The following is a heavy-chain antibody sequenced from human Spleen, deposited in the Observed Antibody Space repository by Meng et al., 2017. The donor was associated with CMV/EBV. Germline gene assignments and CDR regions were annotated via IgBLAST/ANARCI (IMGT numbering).Heavy chain of an antibody. Sequence: SDTLSLTCTVSGGSISSGDYYWSWIRQPPGKGLEWIGFIYYSGRTYYNPSLKSRVTISVDTSKNQFSLRLSSVTAADTAVYYCASTQDCSSTSCYTGFDPWSQGTLVTVSS. CDR3: ASTQDCSSTSCYTGFDP. V-gene: IGHV4-30-4*02. J-gene: IGHJ5*02. D-gene: IGHD2-2*01. CDR2: IYYSGRT. CDR1: GGSISSGDYY.